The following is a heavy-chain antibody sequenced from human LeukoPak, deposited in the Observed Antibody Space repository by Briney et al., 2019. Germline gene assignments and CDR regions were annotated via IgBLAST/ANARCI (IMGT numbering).Heavy chain of an antibody. V-gene: IGHV3-20*04. D-gene: IGHD2-15*01. CDR1: GFTFGDYG. CDR2: INWNGGST. J-gene: IGHJ4*02. Sequence: GGSLRLSCAASGFTFGDYGMSWVRQAPGKGLEWVSGINWNGGSTGYADSVKGRFTISRDNAKNSLYLQMNSLRAEDTALYYCARDGKRHLGYCSGGSCYSGSFSDYWGQGTLVTVSS. CDR3: ARDGKRHLGYCSGGSCYSGSFSDY.